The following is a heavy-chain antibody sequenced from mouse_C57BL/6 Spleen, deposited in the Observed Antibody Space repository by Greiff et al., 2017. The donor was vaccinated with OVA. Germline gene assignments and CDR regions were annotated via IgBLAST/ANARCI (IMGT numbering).Heavy chain of an antibody. CDR1: GYTFTSYW. Sequence: QVQLQQSGAELAKPGASVKLSCKASGYTFTSYWMHWVKQRPGQGLEWIGYINPSSGYTKYNQKFKDKATLTADKSSRTAYMQLSSLTYEDSAVYYSARHGGYYGSTWFAYWGQGTLVTVSA. V-gene: IGHV1-7*01. J-gene: IGHJ3*01. D-gene: IGHD1-1*01. CDR3: ARHGGYYGSTWFAY. CDR2: INPSSGYT.